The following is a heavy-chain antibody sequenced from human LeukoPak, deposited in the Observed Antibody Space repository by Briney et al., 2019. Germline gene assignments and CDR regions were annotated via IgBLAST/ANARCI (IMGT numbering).Heavy chain of an antibody. D-gene: IGHD2-15*01. CDR1: GYTFTTYD. V-gene: IGHV1-8*01. CDR3: ARDGGYCSGGSCYHWFDH. Sequence: ASVKVSCKASGYTFTTYDINWVRQATGQGLEWMGWMNPNSGNTGYAQKFQARVTMTRNTSISTAYMELSSLRSEDTAVYYCARDGGYCSGGSCYHWFDHWGQGTLVTVSS. CDR2: MNPNSGNT. J-gene: IGHJ5*02.